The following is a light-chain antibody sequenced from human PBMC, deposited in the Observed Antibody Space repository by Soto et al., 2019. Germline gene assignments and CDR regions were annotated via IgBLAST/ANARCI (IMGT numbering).Light chain of an antibody. J-gene: IGKJ1*01. CDR1: QSVDSKD. CDR2: AAS. CDR3: QQYGYSSWT. Sequence: VSSQTPSTQSLSPGERATLSCMASQSVDSKDLAWYQQRPGQAPRILIFAASSRATGIPDRFSGSGSGTDFTLTISRLEPGDFAVYYCQQYGYSSWTFGQGTKVDIK. V-gene: IGKV3-20*01.